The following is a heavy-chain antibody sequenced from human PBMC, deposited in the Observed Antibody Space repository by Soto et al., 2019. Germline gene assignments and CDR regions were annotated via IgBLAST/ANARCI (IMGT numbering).Heavy chain of an antibody. J-gene: IGHJ6*02. CDR1: GGSVSSGSYY. Sequence: QVQLQESGPGLLKPSETLSLTCTVSGGSVSSGSYYWTWIRQPPGKGLEWLGYIYYSGTTNYNPPLKSRITISVDTSGNQFSQKLSSVTAADTAVYFCARTYCTTTACQAHGIDVWGQGTTVTVSS. V-gene: IGHV4-61*01. CDR3: ARTYCTTTACQAHGIDV. CDR2: IYYSGTT. D-gene: IGHD4-4*01.